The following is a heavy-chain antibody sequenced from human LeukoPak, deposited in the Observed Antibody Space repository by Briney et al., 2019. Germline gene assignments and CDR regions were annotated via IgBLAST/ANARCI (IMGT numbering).Heavy chain of an antibody. D-gene: IGHD5-24*01. CDR2: IYASGSA. J-gene: IGHJ3*02. CDR3: ARDRFRDGYNSGTI. CDR1: AGSISSAGYY. Sequence: KPSETLSLTCTVTAGSISSAGYYWSWIRQPAGKGLEWIGRIYASGSANYNPSLKSRVTISVDTSKNQFSLKLSSVTAADTAVYYCARDRFRDGYNSGTIWGQGTMVTVSS. V-gene: IGHV4-61*02.